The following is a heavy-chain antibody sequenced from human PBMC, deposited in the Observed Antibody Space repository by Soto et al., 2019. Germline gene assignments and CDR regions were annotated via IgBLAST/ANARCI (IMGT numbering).Heavy chain of an antibody. J-gene: IGHJ4*02. CDR2: ISYDGRNT. CDR1: GFTFSSYG. V-gene: IGHV3-30*18. CDR3: AKEGGLSGSYYISSSYYFAY. D-gene: IGHD1-26*01. Sequence: QVQLVESGGGVVQPGRSLRLSCVASGFTFSSYGMHWVRQAPVKGLEWVAIISYDGRNTYYADSVKGRFTISRDNSKNSLYLQMNSLRAEDTSVYYCAKEGGLSGSYYISSSYYFAYWGQGTLVTVSS.